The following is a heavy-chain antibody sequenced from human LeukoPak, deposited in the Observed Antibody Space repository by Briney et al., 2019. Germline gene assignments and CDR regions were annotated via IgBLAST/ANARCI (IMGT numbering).Heavy chain of an antibody. CDR2: ISSSSSYI. V-gene: IGHV3-21*01. Sequence: GGSLRLSCAASGFTFSSYSMNWVRQAPGKGLEWVSSISSSSSYIYYADSVKGRFTISRDNAKNSLYQQMNSLRAEDTAVYYCARDSGYSYGYCGDYWGQGTLVTVSS. CDR1: GFTFSSYS. D-gene: IGHD5-18*01. CDR3: ARDSGYSYGYCGDY. J-gene: IGHJ4*02.